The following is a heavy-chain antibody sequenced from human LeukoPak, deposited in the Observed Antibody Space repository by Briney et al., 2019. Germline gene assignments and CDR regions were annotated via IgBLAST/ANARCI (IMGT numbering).Heavy chain of an antibody. CDR1: GGSFSGYY. CDR3: ARVYEGLLNNDYGDD. D-gene: IGHD2-15*01. CDR2: INHSGST. J-gene: IGHJ4*02. V-gene: IGHV4-34*01. Sequence: SETLSLTCAVYGGSFSGYYWSWIRQPPGKGLEWIGEINHSGSTNYNPSLKSRVTISVDTSKNQFSLKLSSVTAADTAVYYCARVYEGLLNNDYGDDWGQGTLVTVSS.